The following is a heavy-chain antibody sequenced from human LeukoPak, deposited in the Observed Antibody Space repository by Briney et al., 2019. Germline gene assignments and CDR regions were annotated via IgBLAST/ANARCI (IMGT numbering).Heavy chain of an antibody. J-gene: IGHJ6*03. Sequence: SETLSLTCAVYGGSFSGYYWSWIRQPPGKGLEWIGEINHSGSTNYNPSLKSRVTISVDTSKNQFSLKLSSVTAADTAVYYCARHSYSSSSAVYYYYYMDVWGKGTTVTVSS. CDR3: ARHSYSSSSAVYYYYYMDV. V-gene: IGHV4-34*01. CDR1: GGSFSGYY. D-gene: IGHD6-6*01. CDR2: INHSGST.